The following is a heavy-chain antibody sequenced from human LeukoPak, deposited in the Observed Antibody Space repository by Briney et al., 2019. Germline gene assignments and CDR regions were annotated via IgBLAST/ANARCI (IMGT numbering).Heavy chain of an antibody. D-gene: IGHD2-15*01. CDR3: ASTRGVALSDYYYMDV. CDR1: GGTFSSYA. J-gene: IGHJ6*03. Sequence: SVKVSCKASGGTFSSYAISWVRQAPGQGLEWMGGIIPIFGTANYAQKFQGRVTITTDESTSTAYMELSSLRSEDTAVYYCASTRGVALSDYYYMDVWGKGTTVTVSS. V-gene: IGHV1-69*05. CDR2: IIPIFGTA.